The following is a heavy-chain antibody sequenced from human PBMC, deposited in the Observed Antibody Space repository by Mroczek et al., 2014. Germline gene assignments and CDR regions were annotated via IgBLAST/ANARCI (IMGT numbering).Heavy chain of an antibody. CDR1: GFTFSSYD. CDR3: ARAQRVCSSTSCYLPSGAFDI. Sequence: VQLVESGGGLVQPGGSLRLSCAASGFTFSSYDMHWVRQATGKGLEWVSAIGTAGDTYYPGSVKGRFTISRENAKNSLYLQMNGLRAGDTAVYYCARAQRVCSSTSCYLPSGAFDIWGQGTMVTVSS. V-gene: IGHV3-13*01. CDR2: IGTAGDT. J-gene: IGHJ3*02. D-gene: IGHD2-2*01.